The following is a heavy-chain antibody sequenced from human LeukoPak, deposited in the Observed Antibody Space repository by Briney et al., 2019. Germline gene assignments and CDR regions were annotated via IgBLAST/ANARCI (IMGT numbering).Heavy chain of an antibody. Sequence: SGTLSLTCAVSGGSISSSNWWSWVRQPPGKGLEWIGEIYHSGSTNYNPSLKSRVTISVDTSKDQFSLKLSSVTAADTAVYYCARETAGSFTDYWGQGTLVTVSS. CDR2: IYHSGST. D-gene: IGHD1-26*01. CDR3: ARETAGSFTDY. V-gene: IGHV4-4*02. J-gene: IGHJ4*02. CDR1: GGSISSSNW.